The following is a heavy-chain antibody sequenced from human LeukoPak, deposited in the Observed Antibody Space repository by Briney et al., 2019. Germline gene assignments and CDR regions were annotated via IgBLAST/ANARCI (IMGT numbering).Heavy chain of an antibody. CDR3: TYYYDSSTYYHVDY. J-gene: IGHJ4*02. CDR1: GFAFNNAW. CDR2: IKSKAKGGTT. D-gene: IGHD3-22*01. V-gene: IGHV3-15*01. Sequence: GGSLRLSCTASGFAFNNAWMSWVRQVPGKGLEWVGRIKSKAKGGTTDHAAPVKGRFSISRDDSKSTLYLQMNSLKTEDTAVYYCTYYYDSSTYYHVDYWGQGTLVTVSS.